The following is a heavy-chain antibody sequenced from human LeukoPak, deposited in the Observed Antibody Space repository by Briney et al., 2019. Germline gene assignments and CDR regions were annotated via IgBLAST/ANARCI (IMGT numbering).Heavy chain of an antibody. CDR2: ISYDGSNK. CDR3: ARGKRWLDY. Sequence: GGPLRLSCAASGFTFSSYAMHWVRQAPGKGLEWVAVISYDGSNKYYADSVKGRFTISRDNSKNTLYLQMSSLRAEDTAVYYCARGKRWLDYWGQGTLVTVSS. D-gene: IGHD5-24*01. V-gene: IGHV3-30*04. CDR1: GFTFSSYA. J-gene: IGHJ4*02.